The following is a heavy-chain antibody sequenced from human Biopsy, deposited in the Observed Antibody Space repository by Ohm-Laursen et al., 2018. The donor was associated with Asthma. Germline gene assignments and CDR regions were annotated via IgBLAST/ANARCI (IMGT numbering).Heavy chain of an antibody. Sequence: SSLRLSCTASGFTFSSYSMSWVRQAPGKGLEWVAVISYDGSSIYYADSVKGRFTISRDNSKNTLSLQMNSLTAEDTAVYYCAKEGVAGTHIEDWGQGTLVTVSS. CDR1: GFTFSSYS. J-gene: IGHJ4*02. V-gene: IGHV3-30*18. CDR2: ISYDGSSI. D-gene: IGHD6-19*01. CDR3: AKEGVAGTHIED.